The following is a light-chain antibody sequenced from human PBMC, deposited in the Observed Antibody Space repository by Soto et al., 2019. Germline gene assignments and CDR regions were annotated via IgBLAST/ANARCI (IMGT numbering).Light chain of an antibody. Sequence: EIVLTQSPGTLSLSPGERATLSCRACQSVSSSYLAWYQQKPGQAPRLLIYGASSRATGIPDRFSGSGSGTEFTLTISSLQSEDFAVYYCQQNNNWPPITFGQGTRLEIK. CDR2: GAS. CDR3: QQNNNWPPIT. V-gene: IGKV3-20*01. CDR1: QSVSSSY. J-gene: IGKJ5*01.